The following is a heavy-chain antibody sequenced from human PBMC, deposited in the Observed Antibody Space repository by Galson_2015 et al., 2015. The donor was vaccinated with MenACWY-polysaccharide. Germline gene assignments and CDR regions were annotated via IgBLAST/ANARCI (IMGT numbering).Heavy chain of an antibody. Sequence: SLRLSCAASGFTFRNYWMTWVRQAPGKGLEWVANIKKDGSEKYYVDSVKGRFTVSRDNAKNSLYLQMNSLRAEDTAVYSCARGHYGMDVGGQGTTVTVSS. CDR3: ARGHYGMDV. CDR2: IKKDGSEK. V-gene: IGHV3-7*04. J-gene: IGHJ6*02. CDR1: GFTFRNYW.